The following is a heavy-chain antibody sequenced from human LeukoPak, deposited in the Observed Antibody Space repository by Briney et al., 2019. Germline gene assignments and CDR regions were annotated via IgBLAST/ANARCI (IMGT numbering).Heavy chain of an antibody. J-gene: IGHJ4*02. Sequence: GGSLRLSCAASGFTFSSYAMHWVRQAPGKGLEWVAVISYDGSNKYYADSVKGQFTISRDNSKNTLYLQMNSLRAEDTAVYYCARSDYVWGSSPPLFDYWGQGTLVTVSS. CDR1: GFTFSSYA. D-gene: IGHD3-16*01. V-gene: IGHV3-30*04. CDR3: ARSDYVWGSSPPLFDY. CDR2: ISYDGSNK.